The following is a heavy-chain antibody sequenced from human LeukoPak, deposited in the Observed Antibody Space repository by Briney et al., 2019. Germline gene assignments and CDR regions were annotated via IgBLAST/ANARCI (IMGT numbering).Heavy chain of an antibody. Sequence: ASVKVSCKASGYTFTSYDINWVRQATGQGLEWMGWINPNSGGTNYAQKFQGRVTMTRDTSISTAYMELSRLRSDDTAVYYCARDLDTYYYYMDVWGKGTTVTVSS. J-gene: IGHJ6*03. CDR1: GYTFTSYD. V-gene: IGHV1-2*02. CDR3: ARDLDTYYYYMDV. CDR2: INPNSGGT.